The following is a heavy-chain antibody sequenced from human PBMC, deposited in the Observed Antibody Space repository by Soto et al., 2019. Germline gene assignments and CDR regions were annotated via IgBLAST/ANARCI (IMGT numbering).Heavy chain of an antibody. Sequence: QVQLQESGPGLVKPSETLSLTCTVSGGSISSYYWSWIRQPAGKGLAWIGRIYTSGSTNYNPSLKIRVTMSVDTSKNQFSLKLSSVTAADTAVYYCARVRIAARTGAYGMDVWGQGTTVTVSS. D-gene: IGHD6-6*01. V-gene: IGHV4-4*07. CDR2: IYTSGST. CDR1: GGSISSYY. CDR3: ARVRIAARTGAYGMDV. J-gene: IGHJ6*02.